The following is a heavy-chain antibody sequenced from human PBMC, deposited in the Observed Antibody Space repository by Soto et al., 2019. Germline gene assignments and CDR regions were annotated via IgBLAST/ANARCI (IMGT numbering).Heavy chain of an antibody. V-gene: IGHV4-39*01. D-gene: IGHD2-15*01. CDR1: GGSISSSSYY. CDR3: ARHNKSGGGSCYSNWRSFCYYYMDV. CDR2: IYYSGST. Sequence: QLQLQESGPGLVKPSETLSLTCTVSGGSISSSSYYWGWIRQPPGKGLEWIGSIYYSGSTYYNPSLKSRVTISADTSKNQFSLKLSSVTAADTAVYYCARHNKSGGGSCYSNWRSFCYYYMDVWGKGTTVTVSS. J-gene: IGHJ6*03.